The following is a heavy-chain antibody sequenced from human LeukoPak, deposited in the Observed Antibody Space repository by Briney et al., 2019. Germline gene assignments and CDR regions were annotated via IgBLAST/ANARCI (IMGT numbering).Heavy chain of an antibody. CDR2: IDISSSST. J-gene: IGHJ5*02. CDR3: ARGPPLFDP. V-gene: IGHV3-48*01. CDR1: GFTFSDYT. Sequence: GGSLRLSRAASGFTFSDYTMNWVRQAPGKGLEWISYIDISSSSTYYADSVKGRFTISRDNAKNSLYLQMSSLRAEDTALYYCARGPPLFDPWGQGTLVTVSS.